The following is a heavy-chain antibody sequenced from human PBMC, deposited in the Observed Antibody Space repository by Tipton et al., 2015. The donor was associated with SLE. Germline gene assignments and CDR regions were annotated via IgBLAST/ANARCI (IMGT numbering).Heavy chain of an antibody. Sequence: SLRLSCAASGFTFSTYSIHWVRQAPGKGLEWVAVISYDGSNKYYADSVKGRFTISRDNSKNTLYLQMNSLRAEDTAVYYCARELTPFYGMYVCGQGTTVTVSS. V-gene: IGHV3-30*04. CDR3: ARELTPFYGMYV. J-gene: IGHJ6*02. CDR1: GFTFSTYS. CDR2: ISYDGSNK.